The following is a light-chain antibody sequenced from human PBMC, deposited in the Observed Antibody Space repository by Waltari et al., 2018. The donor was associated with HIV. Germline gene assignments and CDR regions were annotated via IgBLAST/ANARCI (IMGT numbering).Light chain of an antibody. CDR1: QNIDSY. J-gene: IGKJ4*01. Sequence: DIQMTQSPSSLSASVGDRVTITCRASQNIDSYLNWYQQKPGKAPKFLIHAASSLQSGVPSRFSGSESGSDFTLTISSLQPEDFATYYCQQSYSLPLTFGGGTKVEIK. V-gene: IGKV1-39*01. CDR3: QQSYSLPLT. CDR2: AAS.